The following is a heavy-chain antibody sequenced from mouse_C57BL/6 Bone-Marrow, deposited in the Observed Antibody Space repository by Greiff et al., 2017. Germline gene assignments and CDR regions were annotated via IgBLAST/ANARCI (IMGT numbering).Heavy chain of an antibody. J-gene: IGHJ1*03. Sequence: VKLQESGPELVKPGASVKISCKASGYAFSSSWMNWVKQRPGKGLEWIGRIYPGDGDSNYNGKFKGKATLTADKSASTAYMQLSSLTSEDSAVYFCARRLRDVWGTGTTVSVSS. V-gene: IGHV1-82*01. CDR3: ARRLRDV. CDR1: GYAFSSSW. CDR2: IYPGDGDS. D-gene: IGHD3-2*02.